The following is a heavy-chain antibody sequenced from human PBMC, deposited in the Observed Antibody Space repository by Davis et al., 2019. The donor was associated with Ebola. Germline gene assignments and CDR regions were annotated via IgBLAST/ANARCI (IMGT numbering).Heavy chain of an antibody. J-gene: IGHJ6*02. CDR3: ARIVVVPAAIRRDYYYYGMDV. D-gene: IGHD2-2*01. V-gene: IGHV4-34*01. Sequence: MPSETLSLTCAVYGGSFSGYYWSWIRQPPGKGLEWIGEINHSGSTNYNPSPKSRVTISVDTSKNQFSLKLSSVTAADPAVYYCARIVVVPAAIRRDYYYYGMDVWGQGTTVTVSS. CDR1: GGSFSGYY. CDR2: INHSGST.